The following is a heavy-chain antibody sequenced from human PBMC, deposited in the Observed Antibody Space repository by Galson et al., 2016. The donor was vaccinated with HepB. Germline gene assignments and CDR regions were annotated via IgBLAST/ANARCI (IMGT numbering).Heavy chain of an antibody. CDR3: ARWDGSLAGTFSGDGMDV. J-gene: IGHJ6*02. V-gene: IGHV4-31*03. CDR2: IYYRGTT. D-gene: IGHD6-19*01. Sequence: TLSLTCTVPGDSISGGYSWNWIRQHPGKGLEWMGNIYYRGTTYYNPSLESRVTISIGTSKNQFSLKLISVTAADTAVYYCARWDGSLAGTFSGDGMDVWGQGTTVTVSS. CDR1: GDSISGGYS.